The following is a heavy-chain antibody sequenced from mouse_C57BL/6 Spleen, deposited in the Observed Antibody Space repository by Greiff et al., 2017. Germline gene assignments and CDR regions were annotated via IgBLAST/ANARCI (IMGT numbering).Heavy chain of an antibody. CDR2: IWGDGST. D-gene: IGHD4-1*01. Sequence: VQVVESGPGLVAPSQSLSITCTVSGFSLTSYGVSWVRQPPGKGLEWLGVIWGDGSTNYHSALISRLSISKGNAKSQVFLKLNSLQTDDTATYYCAKQETGTGYFDVWGTGTTVTVSS. J-gene: IGHJ1*03. CDR3: AKQETGTGYFDV. V-gene: IGHV2-3*01. CDR1: GFSLTSYG.